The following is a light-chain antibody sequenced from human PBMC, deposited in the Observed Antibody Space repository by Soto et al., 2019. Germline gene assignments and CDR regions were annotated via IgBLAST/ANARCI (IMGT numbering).Light chain of an antibody. CDR1: QSISTW. Sequence: DIQMTQSPSTLSAYVGDRVTFTCRASQSISTWLAWYQQEPGKAPKLLIYDASSLQSDVPPRFRGSGSGTEFTLTISALQTDDFASYYCQQYMNYATFGQGTRWIS. V-gene: IGKV1-5*01. CDR3: QQYMNYAT. CDR2: DAS. J-gene: IGKJ1*01.